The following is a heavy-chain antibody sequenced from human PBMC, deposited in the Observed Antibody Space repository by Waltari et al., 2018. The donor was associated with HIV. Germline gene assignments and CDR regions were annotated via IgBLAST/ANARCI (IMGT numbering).Heavy chain of an antibody. CDR2: ISGSGDNR. J-gene: IGHJ5*02. D-gene: IGHD6-13*01. CDR3: TKDPVTAVGNINWFDP. V-gene: IGHV3-23*01. Sequence: EVQLLESGGGLVQPGGSLRLSCRPSGLSFSIYAMTWVRQAPGKGLEWVSGISGSGDNRYYADSVKGRFTISRDNSKNKVFLQMKSLRPEDTAFYYCTKDPVTAVGNINWFDPWGQGTLVTVSS. CDR1: GLSFSIYA.